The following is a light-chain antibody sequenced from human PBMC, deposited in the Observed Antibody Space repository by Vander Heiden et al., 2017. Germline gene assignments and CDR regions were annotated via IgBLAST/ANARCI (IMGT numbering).Light chain of an antibody. Sequence: HSLLTQPPSVSGAPAPSATTSCTGGRSTLGSGYDVHWYQHLPGAATKLLIYGNNNRPSGVPDRFSGSKSGTAASLAITGLQAEDEADYYCQSYDTSHYVFGTGTKVTVL. CDR2: GNN. J-gene: IGLJ1*01. CDR1: RSTLGSGYD. V-gene: IGLV1-40*01. CDR3: QSYDTSHYV.